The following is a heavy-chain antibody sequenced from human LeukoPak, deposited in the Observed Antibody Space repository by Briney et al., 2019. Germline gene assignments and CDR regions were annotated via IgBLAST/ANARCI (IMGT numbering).Heavy chain of an antibody. CDR3: ARSSEGRYYYDSSGFSYYYYYMDV. J-gene: IGHJ6*03. Sequence: ASETLSLTCTVSGGSISSYYWSWIRQPPGKGLEWIGYIYYSGSTYYNPSLRSRVTISVDTSKNQFSLKLSSVTAADTAVYYCARSSEGRYYYDSSGFSYYYYYMDVWGKGTTVTISS. CDR1: GGSISSYY. D-gene: IGHD3-22*01. CDR2: IYYSGST. V-gene: IGHV4-59*01.